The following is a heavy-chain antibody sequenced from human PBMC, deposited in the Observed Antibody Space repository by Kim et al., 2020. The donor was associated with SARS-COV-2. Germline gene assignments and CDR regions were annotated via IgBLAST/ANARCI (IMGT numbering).Heavy chain of an antibody. Sequence: SETLSLTCAVYGGSFSGYYWSWIRQPPGKGLEWIGEINHSGSTNYNPSLKSRVTISVDTSKNQFSLKLSSVTAADTAVYYCARHIVQGYYYGMDVWGQGTTVTVSS. CDR2: INHSGST. V-gene: IGHV4-34*01. D-gene: IGHD3-10*02. CDR1: GGSFSGYY. CDR3: ARHIVQGYYYGMDV. J-gene: IGHJ6*02.